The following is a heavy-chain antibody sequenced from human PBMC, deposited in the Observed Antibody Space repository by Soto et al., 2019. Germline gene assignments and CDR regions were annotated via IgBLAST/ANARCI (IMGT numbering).Heavy chain of an antibody. V-gene: IGHV3-33*01. D-gene: IGHD3-3*01. J-gene: IGHJ4*02. CDR1: GFTFSSYG. Sequence: QVQLVESGGGVVQPGRSLRLSCAASGFTFSSYGMHWVRQAPGKGLEWVAVIWYDGSNKYYADSVKGRFTISRDNSKNTLYLQMNSLRAEDTAVYYCARSRGYDFWSGPFDYWGQGTLVTVSS. CDR3: ARSRGYDFWSGPFDY. CDR2: IWYDGSNK.